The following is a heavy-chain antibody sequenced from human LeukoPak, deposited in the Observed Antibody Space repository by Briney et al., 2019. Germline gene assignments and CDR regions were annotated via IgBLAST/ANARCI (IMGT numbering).Heavy chain of an antibody. Sequence: HPGGSLRLSCATSGFSFSSYAMSWVRQAPGKGLEWVSAMSSSDDGRYYADSVKGRFTISRDNAKNSLYLQMNSLRAEDTAVYYCARDSSSSSSVGIWGQGTMVTVSS. J-gene: IGHJ3*02. V-gene: IGHV3-23*01. D-gene: IGHD6-13*01. CDR3: ARDSSSSSSVGI. CDR2: MSSSDDGR. CDR1: GFSFSSYA.